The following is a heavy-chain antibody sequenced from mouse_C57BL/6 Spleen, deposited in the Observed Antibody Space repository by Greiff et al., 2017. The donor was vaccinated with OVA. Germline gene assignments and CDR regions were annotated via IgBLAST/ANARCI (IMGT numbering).Heavy chain of an antibody. CDR2: ISSVSSTI. CDR1: GFTFSDYG. J-gene: IGHJ4*01. CDR3: ARPRVHDCYAMDY. D-gene: IGHD1-2*01. Sequence: EVKLLEPGGGLVKPGGSLKLSCAASGFTFSDYGMHWVRQAPEKGLEWVAYISSVSSTIYYADTLKGRFTITIDNAKNTLFLQLTSLRSEDTAMYYCARPRVHDCYAMDYWGQGTSVTVSS. V-gene: IGHV5-17*01.